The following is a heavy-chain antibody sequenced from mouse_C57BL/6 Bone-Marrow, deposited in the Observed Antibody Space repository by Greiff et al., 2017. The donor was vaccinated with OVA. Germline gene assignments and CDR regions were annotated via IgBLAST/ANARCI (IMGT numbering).Heavy chain of an antibody. D-gene: IGHD2-5*01. CDR2: ISYSGST. CDR1: GYSITSGYD. V-gene: IGHV3-1*01. J-gene: IGHJ3*01. Sequence: EVKLQESGPGMVKPSQSLSLTCTVTGYSITSGYDWHWIRHFPGNKLEWMGYISYSGSTNYNPSLKSRISITHDTSKNHFFLKLNSVTTKDTATYYCARDSNYPFAYWGQGTLVTVSA. CDR3: ARDSNYPFAY.